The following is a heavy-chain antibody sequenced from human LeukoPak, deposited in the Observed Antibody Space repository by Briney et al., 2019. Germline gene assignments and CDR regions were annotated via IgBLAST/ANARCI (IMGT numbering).Heavy chain of an antibody. J-gene: IGHJ4*02. V-gene: IGHV3-9*01. CDR2: IGWNSGTI. Sequence: GGSLRLSCAASGFTFDDYAMHWVRQAPGKDLEWVSGIGWNSGTIGYADSVKGRFTISRDNAKNSLYLQMSSLRAEDTALYYCARAKEMATVVGYFDYWGQGTLVTVSS. CDR1: GFTFDDYA. D-gene: IGHD5-24*01. CDR3: ARAKEMATVVGYFDY.